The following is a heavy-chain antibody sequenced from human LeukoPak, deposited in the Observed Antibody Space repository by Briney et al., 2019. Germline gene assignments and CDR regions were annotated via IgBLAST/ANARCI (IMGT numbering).Heavy chain of an antibody. CDR3: ASSGIAVAGTHY. CDR1: GFTFSSYA. CDR2: ISGSGGST. Sequence: SGGSLRLSCAASGFTFSSYAMSWVRQAPGKGLEWVSAISGSGGSTYYADSVKGRFTISRDNSKNSLYLQMNSLRAEDTAVYYCASSGIAVAGTHYWGQGTLVTVSS. D-gene: IGHD6-19*01. V-gene: IGHV3-23*01. J-gene: IGHJ4*02.